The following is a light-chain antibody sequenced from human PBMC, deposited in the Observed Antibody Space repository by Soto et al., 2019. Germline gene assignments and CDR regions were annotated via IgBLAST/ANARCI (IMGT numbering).Light chain of an antibody. V-gene: IGLV4-69*01. Sequence: QSVLTQSPSASASLGASVKLTCTLSSGHSSYAIAWHQQQPEKGPRYLMKLNSDGSHSKGDGIPARFSGSSSGAERYLTISSLQSEDEADYYCQTWGTGIQGVFGGGTKLTVL. J-gene: IGLJ3*02. CDR2: LNSDGSH. CDR3: QTWGTGIQGV. CDR1: SGHSSYA.